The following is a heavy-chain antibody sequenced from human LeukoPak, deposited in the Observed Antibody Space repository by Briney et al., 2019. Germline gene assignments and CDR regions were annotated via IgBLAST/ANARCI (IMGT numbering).Heavy chain of an antibody. V-gene: IGHV4-61*05. CDR1: GGSIYSSNSY. CDR3: AREPRNSYGYPPSVRGFDY. CDR2: IYYSGST. Sequence: PSETLSLTCTVSGGSIYSSNSYWAWIRQPPGKGLEWIGYIYYSGSTNYNPSLKSRVTISVDTSKNQFSLKLSSVTAADTAVYYCAREPRNSYGYPPSVRGFDYWGQGTLVTVSS. J-gene: IGHJ4*02. D-gene: IGHD5-18*01.